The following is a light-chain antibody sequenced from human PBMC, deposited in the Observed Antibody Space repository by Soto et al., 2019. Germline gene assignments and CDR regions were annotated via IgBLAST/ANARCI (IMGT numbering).Light chain of an antibody. CDR1: SSDVGGYNY. CDR3: SSYAGSNKVV. J-gene: IGLJ2*01. CDR2: EVS. Sequence: QSVLTQPPSASGSPGQSVTISCTGTSSDVGGYNYVSWYQQHPGKAPKLMIYEVSKRPSGVPDRFSGSKSGNTASLTVSGLQAEDEADYYCSSYAGSNKVVFGGRTKVTVL. V-gene: IGLV2-8*01.